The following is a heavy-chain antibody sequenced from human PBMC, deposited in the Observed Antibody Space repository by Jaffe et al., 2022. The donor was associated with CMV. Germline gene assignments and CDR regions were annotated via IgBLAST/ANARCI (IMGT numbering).Heavy chain of an antibody. V-gene: IGHV3-21*01. CDR1: GFTFSSYS. CDR2: ISSSSSYI. Sequence: EVQLVESGGGLVKPGGSLRLSCAASGFTFSSYSMNWVRQAPGKGLEWVSSISSSSSYIYYADSVKGRFTISRDNAKNSLYLQMNSLRAEDTAVYYCARDSGDSSSWTTRYYYYGMDVWGQGTTVTVSS. J-gene: IGHJ6*02. D-gene: IGHD6-13*01. CDR3: ARDSGDSSSWTTRYYYYGMDV.